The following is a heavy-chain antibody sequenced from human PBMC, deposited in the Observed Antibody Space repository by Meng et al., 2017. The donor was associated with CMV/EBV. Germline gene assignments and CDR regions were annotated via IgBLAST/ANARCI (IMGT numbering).Heavy chain of an antibody. CDR1: GFTFSSYG. J-gene: IGHJ6*02. D-gene: IGHD2-2*01. CDR2: ISSSSSYI. CDR3: ARALDLDSGYCSSTSCYYYYYGMDV. V-gene: IGHV3-21*01. Sequence: GESLKISCAASGFTFSSYGMHWVRQAPGKGLEWVSSISSSSSYIYYADSVKGRFTISRDNAKNSLYLQMNSLRAEDTAVYYCARALDLDSGYCSSTSCYYYYYGMDVWGQGTTVTVSS.